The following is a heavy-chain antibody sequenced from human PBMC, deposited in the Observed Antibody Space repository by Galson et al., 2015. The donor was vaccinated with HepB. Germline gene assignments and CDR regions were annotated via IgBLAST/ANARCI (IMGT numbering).Heavy chain of an antibody. J-gene: IGHJ6*02. CDR1: GFTFSSYG. CDR3: ARDCLNGVCSVDGMAV. D-gene: IGHD2-8*01. V-gene: IGHV3-33*01. CDR2: IWNDGTNK. Sequence: SLRLSCAASGFTFSSYGMHWVRQAPGKGLEWVAVIWNDGTNKYYVDSVKGRFTISRDNSKNTLYLQMYSLRAEDTAVYYCARDCLNGVCSVDGMAVWGQGTTVIVSS.